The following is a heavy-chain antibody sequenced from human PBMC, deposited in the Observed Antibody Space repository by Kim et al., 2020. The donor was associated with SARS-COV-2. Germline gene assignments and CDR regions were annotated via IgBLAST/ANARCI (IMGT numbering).Heavy chain of an antibody. CDR1: DFTFSDSA. Sequence: GGSLRLSCAASDFTFSDSAMHWVRQASGKGLEWVGRIRSKSNSYATSYAASVKGRFTISRDDSKNTAYLQMNSLKTEDTAVYYCTRVPGTTSALWDAFD. CDR3: TRVPGTTSALWDAFD. D-gene: IGHD1-1*01. CDR2: IRSKSNSYAT. J-gene: IGHJ3*02. V-gene: IGHV3-73*01.